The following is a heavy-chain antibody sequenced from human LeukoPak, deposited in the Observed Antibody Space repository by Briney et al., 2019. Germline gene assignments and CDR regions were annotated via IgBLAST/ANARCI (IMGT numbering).Heavy chain of an antibody. V-gene: IGHV3-23*01. J-gene: IGHJ3*02. CDR1: GFNFSNHA. CDR2: RGSDGTP. Sequence: GGSLRLSCAASGFNFSNHAVSWVRQAPGKGLEWVSARGSDGTPYYTDSLKGRFTISGDNSKNTVYLQLSSLRLEDTAVYYCASRTWVGAGYYAFDIWGQGTMVTVSS. CDR3: ASRTWVGAGYYAFDI. D-gene: IGHD1-26*01.